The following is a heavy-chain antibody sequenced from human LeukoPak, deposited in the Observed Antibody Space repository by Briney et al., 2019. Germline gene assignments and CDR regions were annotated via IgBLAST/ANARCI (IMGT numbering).Heavy chain of an antibody. J-gene: IGHJ5*02. CDR3: ARRAVAGRGWFDP. CDR2: IYYSGST. V-gene: IGHV4-59*08. D-gene: IGHD6-19*01. CDR1: GGSISSYY. Sequence: SETLSLTCTVSGGSISSYYWSWIRQPPGKGLEWIGYIYYSGSTNYNPSLKSRVTISVDTSKNQFSLKLSSVTAADTAVYYRARRAVAGRGWFDPWGQGTLVTVSS.